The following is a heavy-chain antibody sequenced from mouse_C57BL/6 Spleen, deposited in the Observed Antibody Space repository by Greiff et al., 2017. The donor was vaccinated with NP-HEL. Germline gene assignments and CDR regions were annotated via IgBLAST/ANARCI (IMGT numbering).Heavy chain of an antibody. D-gene: IGHD1-1*01. V-gene: IGHV2-6-1*01. CDR2: IWSDGST. Sequence: QVHVKQSGPGLVAPSQSLSITCTVSGFSLTSYGVHWVRQPPGKGLEWLVVIWSDGSTTYNSALKSRLSISKDNSKSQVFLKMNSLQTDDTAMYYCARHNYGSRTGYFDVWGTGTTVTVSS. CDR1: GFSLTSYG. CDR3: ARHNYGSRTGYFDV. J-gene: IGHJ1*03.